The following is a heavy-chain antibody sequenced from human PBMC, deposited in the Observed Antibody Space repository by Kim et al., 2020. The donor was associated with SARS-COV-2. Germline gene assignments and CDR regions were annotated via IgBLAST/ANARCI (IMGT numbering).Heavy chain of an antibody. CDR1: GYTFTSYY. CDR2: INPSGGST. CDR3: ARRGPSPPRTREYYFDY. Sequence: ASVKVSCKASGYTFTSYYMHWVRQAPGQGLEWMGIINPSGGSTSYAQKFQGRVTMTRDTSTSTVYMELSSLRSEDTAVYYCARRGPSPPRTREYYFDYWGQGTLVTVSS. V-gene: IGHV1-46*01. J-gene: IGHJ4*02.